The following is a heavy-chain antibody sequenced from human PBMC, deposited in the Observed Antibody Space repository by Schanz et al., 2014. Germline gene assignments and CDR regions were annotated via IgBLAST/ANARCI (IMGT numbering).Heavy chain of an antibody. CDR2: IGNGGVTI. V-gene: IGHV3-11*01. CDR3: AKTPREYCNYDNCPNWFDS. Sequence: VHLLESGGGLVQPGGSLRLSCAASGFPFSDYFMAWIRQPPGRGLEWVSYIGNGGVTIYYADSVKGRFTISRDNSKNTLYLQMNSLRAEDTAVYYCAKTPREYCNYDNCPNWFDSWGQGTLVTASS. J-gene: IGHJ5*01. CDR1: GFPFSDYF. D-gene: IGHD2-15*01.